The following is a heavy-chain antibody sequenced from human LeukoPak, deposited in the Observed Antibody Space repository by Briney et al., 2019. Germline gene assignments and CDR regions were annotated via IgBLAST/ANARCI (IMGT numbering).Heavy chain of an antibody. Sequence: GVSLRLSCAASGFTFSRYWMHWVRQAPGKGLIWVSRINSDGGDTTYADSVRGRFTISRDNAKNTLYLQMNSLRADDTAVYYCARGGSGTFHIWSQGTMVTVSS. CDR3: ARGGSGTFHI. V-gene: IGHV3-74*01. CDR1: GFTFSRYW. J-gene: IGHJ3*02. D-gene: IGHD3-10*01. CDR2: INSDGGDT.